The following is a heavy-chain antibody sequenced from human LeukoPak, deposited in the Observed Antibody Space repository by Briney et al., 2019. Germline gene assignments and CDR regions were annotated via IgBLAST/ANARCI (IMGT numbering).Heavy chain of an antibody. Sequence: QPGGSLRLSCAASRFTFSSYGMHWVRQAPGKGLEWVAVIWYDGSNKYYADSVKGRFTISRDDSKNTLYLQMNSLKTEDTAVYYCTETGPGYYFDYWGQGTLVTVSS. V-gene: IGHV3-33*01. CDR2: IWYDGSNK. CDR3: TETGPGYYFDY. J-gene: IGHJ4*02. CDR1: RFTFSSYG.